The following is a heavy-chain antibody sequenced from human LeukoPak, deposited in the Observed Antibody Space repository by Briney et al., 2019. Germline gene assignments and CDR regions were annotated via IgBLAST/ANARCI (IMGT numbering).Heavy chain of an antibody. CDR2: IIPIFGTA. CDR3: ARDGDSSSLSLFGC. V-gene: IGHV1-69*13. CDR1: GGTFSSYA. J-gene: IGHJ4*02. Sequence: SVKVSCKASGGTFSSYAISWVRQAPGQGLEWMGGIIPIFGTANYAQKFQGRVTITADESTSTAYMELSSLRSGDTAVFYCARDGDSSSLSLFGCWGQGTLVTVSS. D-gene: IGHD6-13*01.